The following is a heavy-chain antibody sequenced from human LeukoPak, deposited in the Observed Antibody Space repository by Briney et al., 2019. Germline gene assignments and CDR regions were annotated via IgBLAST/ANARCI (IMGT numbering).Heavy chain of an antibody. CDR1: GFSFSSYA. D-gene: IGHD3-16*01. V-gene: IGHV3-7*01. CDR3: ARAIGVDY. Sequence: GGSLRLSCAASGFSFSSYAMHWVRQAPGKGLEWVANIKQDGSEKYYVDSVKGRFTISRDNAKNSLYLQMNSLRAEDTAVYYCARAIGVDYWGQGTLVTVSS. CDR2: IKQDGSEK. J-gene: IGHJ4*02.